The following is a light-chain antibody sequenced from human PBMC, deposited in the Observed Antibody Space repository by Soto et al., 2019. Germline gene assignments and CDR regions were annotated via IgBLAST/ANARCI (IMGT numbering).Light chain of an antibody. V-gene: IGKV3-20*01. Sequence: EIVLTQSPGTLSLSPGERATLSCRASQSVSSTYLAWYQQKPGQAPRLLIYGASSRATGIPDRFSGSGSGTDFTLTISRLEPEDFPVYYCQQCGSSPLTFGGGTKVDIK. J-gene: IGKJ4*01. CDR2: GAS. CDR1: QSVSSTY. CDR3: QQCGSSPLT.